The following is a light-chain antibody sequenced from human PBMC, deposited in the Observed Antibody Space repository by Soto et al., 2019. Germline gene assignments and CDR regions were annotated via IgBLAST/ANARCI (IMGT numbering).Light chain of an antibody. CDR3: QSYTQSLWT. Sequence: EIVLTQSPGTLSLSPWERATLSCRTSQTVTANQLAWYQQKPGQAPRLLIYGVSTRAAGIPDRFGGSGSGTDFTLTISGLEPEDFAMYYCQSYTQSLWTFGQGTKVDIK. V-gene: IGKV3-20*01. J-gene: IGKJ1*01. CDR2: GVS. CDR1: QTVTANQ.